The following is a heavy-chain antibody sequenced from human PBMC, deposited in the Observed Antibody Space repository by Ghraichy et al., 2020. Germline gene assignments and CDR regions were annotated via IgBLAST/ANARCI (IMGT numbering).Heavy chain of an antibody. CDR3: AREGSRNSGYYFLKQEAFDI. V-gene: IGHV4-4*02. CDR2: IYHSGST. J-gene: IGHJ3*02. CDR1: GGSISSSNW. Sequence: SETLSLTCAVSGGSISSSNWWSWVRQPPGKGLEWIGEIYHSGSTNYNPSLKSRVTISVDKSKNQFSLKLSSVTAADTAVYYCAREGSRNSGYYFLKQEAFDIWGQGTMVTVSS. D-gene: IGHD3-22*01.